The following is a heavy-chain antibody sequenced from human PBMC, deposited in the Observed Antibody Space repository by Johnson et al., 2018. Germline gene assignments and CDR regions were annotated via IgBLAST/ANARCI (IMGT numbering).Heavy chain of an antibody. D-gene: IGHD2-2*01. Sequence: QVQLVESGGGVVQPGRSLRLSCAASGFTFRSYGMHWVRQAPGKGLEWVAVISYDGSNKYYADAVKGRFTISRDNSKNQLYLQMNSPRAEDTAVDYCAKGVVLMEYQDAFDIWGQGTMVTVSS. V-gene: IGHV3-30*18. J-gene: IGHJ3*02. CDR2: ISYDGSNK. CDR1: GFTFRSYG. CDR3: AKGVVLMEYQDAFDI.